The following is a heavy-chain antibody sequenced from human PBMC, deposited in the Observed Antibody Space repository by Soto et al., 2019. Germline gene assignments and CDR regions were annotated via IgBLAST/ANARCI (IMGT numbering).Heavy chain of an antibody. CDR1: GLTISNAW. CDR2: IKTNTEGGTT. D-gene: IGHD2-15*01. CDR3: TTGSVEGV. Sequence: EVQLVESGGGFIYPGGSLRLSCAASGLTISNAWMNWVRQAPGKGLEWVGSIKTNTEGGTTDYAAAVKGRFTVSRDDSKNTLYLQMNSLITEDTAVYYCTTGSVEGVWGQGTTVTVSS. V-gene: IGHV3-15*07. J-gene: IGHJ6*02.